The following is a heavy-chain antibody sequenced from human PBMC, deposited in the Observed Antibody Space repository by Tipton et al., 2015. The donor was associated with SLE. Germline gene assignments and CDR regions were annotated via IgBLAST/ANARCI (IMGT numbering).Heavy chain of an antibody. J-gene: IGHJ3*02. CDR2: IIPIFGTA. CDR3: ARDSSGRDDAFDI. D-gene: IGHD3-22*01. CDR1: GYTFASYG. Sequence: QLVQSGAEVKEPGASLKVSCKASGYTFASYGINWVRQAPGQGLEWMGGIIPIFGTANYAQKFQGRVTITADESTSTAYMELSSLRSEDTAVYYCARDSSGRDDAFDIWGQGTMVTVSS. V-gene: IGHV1-69*13.